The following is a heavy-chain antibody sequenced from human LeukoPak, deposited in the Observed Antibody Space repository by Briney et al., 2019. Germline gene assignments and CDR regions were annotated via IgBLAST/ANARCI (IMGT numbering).Heavy chain of an antibody. V-gene: IGHV4-59*08. CDR2: ISYSGNT. Sequence: SETLSLTCTVSGGSISSYYWSWIRQPPGKGLEWIGRISYSGNTNYNPSLKSRVTISVDTSKNHLSLRLSSVTAADTAVYYCARAYGARPYYYFDSWGQGTLVTVSS. D-gene: IGHD4-17*01. J-gene: IGHJ4*02. CDR3: ARAYGARPYYYFDS. CDR1: GGSISSYY.